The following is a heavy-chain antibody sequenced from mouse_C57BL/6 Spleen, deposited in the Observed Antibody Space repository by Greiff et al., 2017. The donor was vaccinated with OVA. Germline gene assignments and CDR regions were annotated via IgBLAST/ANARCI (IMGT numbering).Heavy chain of an antibody. D-gene: IGHD4-1*01. Sequence: EVQLQQSGAELVRPGASVKLSCTASGFNIKDDYMHWVKQRPEQGLEWIGWIDPENGDTEYASKFQGKATITADTSSNTAYLQLSSLTSEDTAVYYCTTRDGTDYWGQGTTLTVSS. V-gene: IGHV14-4*01. CDR1: GFNIKDDY. J-gene: IGHJ2*01. CDR3: TTRDGTDY. CDR2: IDPENGDT.